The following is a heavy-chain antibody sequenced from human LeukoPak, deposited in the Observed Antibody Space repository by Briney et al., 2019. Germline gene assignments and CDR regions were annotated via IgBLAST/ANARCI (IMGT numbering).Heavy chain of an antibody. CDR1: GGSISSSSYY. Sequence: PSETLSLTCTVSGGSISSSSYYWGWTRQPPGKGLEWIGSTYYSGSTNYNPSLKSRVTISVDTSKNQFSLKLTSVTAADTAVYYCARGVPEYYDFWSGYFYYFDYWGQGTLVTVSS. CDR3: ARGVPEYYDFWSGYFYYFDY. D-gene: IGHD3-3*01. J-gene: IGHJ4*02. V-gene: IGHV4-39*07. CDR2: TYYSGST.